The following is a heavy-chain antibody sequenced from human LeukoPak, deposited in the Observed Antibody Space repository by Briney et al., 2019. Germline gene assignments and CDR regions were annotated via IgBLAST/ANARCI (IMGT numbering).Heavy chain of an antibody. J-gene: IGHJ3*02. D-gene: IGHD3-10*01. CDR2: ISTSGST. V-gene: IGHV4-4*07. CDR3: AKSNGYGLVDI. Sequence: SETLSLTCTVSGGSISNYWSWIRQPAGKGLESIGHISTSGSTNYNPSLKSRVTMSVDTSKNQFSLKLNSVTAADTAVYYCAKSNGYGLVDIWGQGTMVTVSS. CDR1: GGSISNY.